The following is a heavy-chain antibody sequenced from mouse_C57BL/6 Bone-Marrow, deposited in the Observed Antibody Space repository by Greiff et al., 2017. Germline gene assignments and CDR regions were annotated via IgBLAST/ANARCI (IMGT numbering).Heavy chain of an antibody. CDR1: GYSITSDY. CDR2: ISYSGST. CDR3: ARGYSNYLYAMDY. D-gene: IGHD2-5*01. V-gene: IGHV3-8*01. Sequence: EVKLVESGPGLAKPSQTLSLTCSVTGYSITSDYWNWIRKFPGNKLEYMGYISYSGSTYYNPSLKSRISITRDTSKNQYYLQLNSVTTEDTATYYCARGYSNYLYAMDYWGQGTSVTVSS. J-gene: IGHJ4*01.